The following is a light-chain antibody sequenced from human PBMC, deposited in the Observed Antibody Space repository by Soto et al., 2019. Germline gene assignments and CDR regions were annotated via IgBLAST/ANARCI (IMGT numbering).Light chain of an antibody. Sequence: DIVLTQSPDSLAVSLGERATLNCKSSQSVFSRSSNQHYLAWYQQKPGQPPRLLLYWASPREFGVPDRFSGGGSGTDFTLTISGLQADDVAVYYCQQYQETPWTFGQGTKVDIK. CDR1: QSVFSRSSNQHY. V-gene: IGKV4-1*01. CDR2: WAS. J-gene: IGKJ1*01. CDR3: QQYQETPWT.